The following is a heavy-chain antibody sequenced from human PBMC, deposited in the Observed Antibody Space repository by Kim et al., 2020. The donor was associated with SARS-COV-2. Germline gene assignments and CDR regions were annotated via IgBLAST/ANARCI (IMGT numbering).Heavy chain of an antibody. V-gene: IGHV4-59*01. CDR3: AREPGGGDAFDI. CDR1: GGSISSYY. CDR2: IYYSGST. D-gene: IGHD2-8*02. Sequence: ETLSLTCTVSGGSISSYYWSWIRQPPGKGLEWIGYIYYSGSTNYNPSLKSRVTISVDTSKNQFSLKLSSVTAADTAVYYCAREPGGGDAFDIWGQGTMVTVSS. J-gene: IGHJ3*02.